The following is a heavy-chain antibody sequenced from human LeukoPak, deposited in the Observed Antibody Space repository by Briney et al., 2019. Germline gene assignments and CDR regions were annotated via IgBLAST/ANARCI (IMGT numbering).Heavy chain of an antibody. CDR2: ITPNSGAT. Sequence: ASVKVSCRTPGYTLTAHYIHWVRQAPGQGLEWMGWITPNSGATNYAQKFQGRVTMTRDTSITTAYMELSRLTSDDTALYYCARVGASSWQGGYWGQGTLVTVSS. CDR1: GYTLTAHY. D-gene: IGHD6-13*01. CDR3: ARVGASSWQGGY. V-gene: IGHV1-2*02. J-gene: IGHJ4*02.